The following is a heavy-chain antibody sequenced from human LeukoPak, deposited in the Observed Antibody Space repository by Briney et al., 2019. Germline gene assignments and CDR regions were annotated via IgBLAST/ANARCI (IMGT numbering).Heavy chain of an antibody. Sequence: ASVKVSCKASGYTFTSYYMHWVRQAPGQGLEWMEIINPSGGSTSYAQKFQGRVTMTRDTSTSTVYMELSSLRSEDTAVYYCAVAGYYYYGMDVWGQGTTVTVSS. CDR2: INPSGGST. CDR3: AVAGYYYYGMDV. V-gene: IGHV1-46*01. D-gene: IGHD6-19*01. CDR1: GYTFTSYY. J-gene: IGHJ6*02.